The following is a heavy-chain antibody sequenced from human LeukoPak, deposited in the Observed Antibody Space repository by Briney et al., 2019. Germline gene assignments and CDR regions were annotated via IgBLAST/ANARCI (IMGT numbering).Heavy chain of an antibody. CDR3: VELGITMIGGV. Sequence: GGSLRLSCASSGFTFRSYWMTWVRQAPGKGLEWVANINQDGSEKYYVDSVKGRFTISRDNAKNSLYLQMNSLRAEDTAVYYCVELGITMIGGVWGKGTTVTISS. D-gene: IGHD3-10*02. V-gene: IGHV3-7*01. CDR1: GFTFRSYW. J-gene: IGHJ6*04. CDR2: INQDGSEK.